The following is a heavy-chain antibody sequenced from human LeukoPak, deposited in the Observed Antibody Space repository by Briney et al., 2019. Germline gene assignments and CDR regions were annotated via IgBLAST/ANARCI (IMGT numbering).Heavy chain of an antibody. Sequence: SQTLSLTCTVSGGSISSGGYYWSWIRQHPGKGLEWTGYIYYSGSTYYNPSLKSRVTISVDTSKNQFSLKLSSVTAADTAVYYCARVTSGGSGSYSWFDPWGQGTLVTVSS. D-gene: IGHD3-10*01. CDR2: IYYSGST. V-gene: IGHV4-31*03. CDR3: ARVTSGGSGSYSWFDP. CDR1: GGSISSGGYY. J-gene: IGHJ5*02.